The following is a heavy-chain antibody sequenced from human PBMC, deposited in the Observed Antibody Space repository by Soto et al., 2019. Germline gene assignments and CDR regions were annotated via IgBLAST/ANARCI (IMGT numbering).Heavy chain of an antibody. V-gene: IGHV4-34*01. CDR3: ARTSRFDC. Sequence: QVQLQQWGAGLLKPSETLSLTCAVYCGSFTGYYWSWIRQPPGKGLEWIGEINHSGNTNYNPSLKXXVXXSVDTSKNQFSLKLSSVTAADTAVYYCARTSRFDCWGQGTLVTVSS. CDR2: INHSGNT. CDR1: CGSFTGYY. J-gene: IGHJ4*02. D-gene: IGHD6-6*01.